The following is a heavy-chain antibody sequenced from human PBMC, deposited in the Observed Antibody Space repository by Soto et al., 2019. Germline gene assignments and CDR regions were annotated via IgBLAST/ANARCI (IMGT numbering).Heavy chain of an antibody. D-gene: IGHD3-3*01. J-gene: IGHJ6*03. CDR3: ARLNYDFWSGSVVGNYYYYYMDV. Sequence: GGSLRLSCAASGFTFSSYGMHWVRQAPGKGLEWVAVIWYDGSNKYYADSVKGRFTISRDNSKNTLYLQMNSLRAEDTAVYYCARLNYDFWSGSVVGNYYYYYMDVWGKGTTVTVSS. V-gene: IGHV3-33*01. CDR1: GFTFSSYG. CDR2: IWYDGSNK.